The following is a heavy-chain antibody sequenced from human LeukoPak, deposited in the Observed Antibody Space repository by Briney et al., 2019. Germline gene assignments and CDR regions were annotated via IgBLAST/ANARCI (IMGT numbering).Heavy chain of an antibody. CDR2: INPSGGGT. CDR3: AREEPNYDILTGYYLNWFDP. D-gene: IGHD3-9*01. V-gene: IGHV1-46*01. Sequence: ASVKVSCKASGYSFTRYYVHWGRQAPGQWLELMGMINPSGGGTNYAQTFQGRVTMTKDTSTSTIYMELSSLRSEDTAVYYCAREEPNYDILTGYYLNWFDPWGQGTLVTVSS. CDR1: GYSFTRYY. J-gene: IGHJ5*02.